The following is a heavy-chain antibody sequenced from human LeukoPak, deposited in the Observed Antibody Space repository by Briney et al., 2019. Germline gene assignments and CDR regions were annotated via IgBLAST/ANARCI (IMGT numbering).Heavy chain of an antibody. Sequence: GGSLRLSCAASGFTFSSYSMNWVRRAPGKGLEWVSSISFSSNYIYYVDSVKGRFTISRDNAKNSLYLQMNSLGAEDTAVYYCARGTPGYCSTTSCYGDDYWGQGTLVTVSS. D-gene: IGHD2-2*03. CDR3: ARGTPGYCSTTSCYGDDY. J-gene: IGHJ4*02. V-gene: IGHV3-21*01. CDR2: ISFSSNYI. CDR1: GFTFSSYS.